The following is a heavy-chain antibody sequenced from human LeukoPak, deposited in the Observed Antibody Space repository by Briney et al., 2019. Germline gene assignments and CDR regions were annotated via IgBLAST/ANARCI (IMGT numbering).Heavy chain of an antibody. Sequence: GASVKVSCKASGGTFSSYAISWERQAPGQGLEWMGGIIPIFGTANYAQKLQGRVTMTTDTSTTTAYMELRSLRSDDTAVYYCARDQGVVVVPAAIVYWGQGTLVTVSS. CDR2: IIPIFGTA. V-gene: IGHV1-69*05. J-gene: IGHJ4*02. D-gene: IGHD2-2*01. CDR3: ARDQGVVVVPAAIVY. CDR1: GGTFSSYA.